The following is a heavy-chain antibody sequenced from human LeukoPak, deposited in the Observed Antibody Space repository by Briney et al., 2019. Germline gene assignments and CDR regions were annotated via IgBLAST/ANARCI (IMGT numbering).Heavy chain of an antibody. D-gene: IGHD5-18*01. V-gene: IGHV1-18*01. CDR3: ARQTAMGRSGDC. Sequence: ASVTVSFKASGYTFTSYDISWVRQAPGQGLEWMGWISAYNGNTNYAQKLQGRVTMTTDTSTSTAYMELRSLRSDDTAVYYCARQTAMGRSGDCWGQGTLVTGSS. CDR2: ISAYNGNT. CDR1: GYTFTSYD. J-gene: IGHJ4*02.